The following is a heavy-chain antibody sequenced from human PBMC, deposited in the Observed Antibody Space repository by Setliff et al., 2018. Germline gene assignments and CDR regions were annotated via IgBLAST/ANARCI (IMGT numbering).Heavy chain of an antibody. Sequence: PGGSLRLSCAASGFRFSDLYMSWVRQVPGKGLEWLSKISGDGNTVYYADSVKGRSIIYRDNARNSLHLQMNSLRAEDTAIYFCARRLPYYGMDVWGQGTTVTVSS. D-gene: IGHD2-15*01. CDR3: ARRLPYYGMDV. CDR1: GFRFSDLY. V-gene: IGHV3-11*04. J-gene: IGHJ6*02. CDR2: ISGDGNTV.